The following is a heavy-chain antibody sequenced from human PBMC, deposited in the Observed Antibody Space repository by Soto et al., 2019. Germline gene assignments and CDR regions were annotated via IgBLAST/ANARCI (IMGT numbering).Heavy chain of an antibody. CDR2: IIPIFGTA. CDR3: ASTVFLDTAMGYYGMDV. CDR1: GGTFSSYA. V-gene: IGHV1-69*13. J-gene: IGHJ6*02. D-gene: IGHD5-18*01. Sequence: GASVKVSCKASGGTFSSYAISWVRQAPGQGLEWMGGIIPIFGTANYAQKFQGRVTITADESTSTAYMELSSLRSEDTAVYYCASTVFLDTAMGYYGMDVWGQGTTVTVSS.